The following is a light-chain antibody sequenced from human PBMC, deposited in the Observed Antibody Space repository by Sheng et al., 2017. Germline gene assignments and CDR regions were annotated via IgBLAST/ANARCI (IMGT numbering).Light chain of an antibody. Sequence: SNVLTQPPSVSVAPGQTARITCGGTTIGSKTMHWYQQKPGQAPVLVVYDDSDRPSGIPERFSGSRSGNTATLTINRVEAGDEADFYCQVWDSDSDQWVFGGGTKLTVL. V-gene: IGLV3-21*02. CDR2: DDS. CDR1: TIGSKT. CDR3: QVWDSDSDQWV. J-gene: IGLJ3*02.